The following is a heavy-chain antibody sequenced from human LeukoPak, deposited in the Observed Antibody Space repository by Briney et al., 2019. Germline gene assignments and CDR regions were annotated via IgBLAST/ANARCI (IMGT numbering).Heavy chain of an antibody. Sequence: PGGSLRLSCAASGFTFDDYAMHWVRQAPGKGLEWVSGISWNSGSIGYADSVKGRFTISRDNAKNSLYLQMNSLRAEDTALYYCAKDTGDYGDYGLDYWGQGTLVTVSS. CDR3: AKDTGDYGDYGLDY. V-gene: IGHV3-9*01. CDR1: GFTFDDYA. J-gene: IGHJ4*02. CDR2: ISWNSGSI. D-gene: IGHD4-17*01.